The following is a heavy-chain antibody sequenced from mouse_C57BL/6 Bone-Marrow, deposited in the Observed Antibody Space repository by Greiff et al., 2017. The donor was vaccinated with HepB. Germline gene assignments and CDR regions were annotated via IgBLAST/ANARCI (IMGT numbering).Heavy chain of an antibody. Sequence: EVQLVESGPGMVKPSQSLSLTCTVTGYSITSGYDWHWIRHFPGNKLEWMGYISYSGSTNYNPSLKSRISITHDTSKNHFFLKLNSVTTEDTATYYCARDGGLPAWFAYWGQGTLVTVSA. D-gene: IGHD2-2*01. CDR3: ARDGGLPAWFAY. J-gene: IGHJ3*01. V-gene: IGHV3-1*01. CDR2: ISYSGST. CDR1: GYSITSGYD.